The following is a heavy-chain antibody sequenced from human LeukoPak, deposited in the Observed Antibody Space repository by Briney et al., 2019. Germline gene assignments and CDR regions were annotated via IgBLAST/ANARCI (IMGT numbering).Heavy chain of an antibody. CDR3: IYKAV. D-gene: IGHD5-24*01. CDR2: ANVKNDVGTP. J-gene: IGHJ4*02. Sequence: GGSVTLTCAPSGFTPSNYHMSWVRQAPGMGLEWVGRANVKNDVGTPDYAAPVKGRFSISRDVSKTTLYLQLNSLNTDDRAVYSGIYKAVWGQGTLVTVSS. V-gene: IGHV3-15*01. CDR1: GFTPSNYH.